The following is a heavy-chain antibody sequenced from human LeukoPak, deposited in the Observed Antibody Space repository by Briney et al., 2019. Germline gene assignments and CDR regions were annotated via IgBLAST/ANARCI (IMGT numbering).Heavy chain of an antibody. CDR2: ISSSSSTI. J-gene: IGHJ6*02. CDR3: ARDYDFYMAHYGMDV. CDR1: GFTFSSYN. V-gene: IGHV3-48*04. Sequence: GGSLRLSCAASGFTFSSYNMNWVRQAPGKGLEWVSYISSSSSTIYYSDSVQGRFTISRDNAKNSLYLQMNSLRAEDTAVYYCARDYDFYMAHYGMDVWGQGTTVTVSS. D-gene: IGHD3-3*01.